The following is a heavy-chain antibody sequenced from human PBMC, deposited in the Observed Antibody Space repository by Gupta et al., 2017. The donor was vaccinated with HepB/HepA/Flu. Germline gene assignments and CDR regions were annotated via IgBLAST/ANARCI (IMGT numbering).Heavy chain of an antibody. J-gene: IGHJ4*02. CDR3: ARLEVVPPDKYDY. V-gene: IGHV4-34*01. Sequence: QVQLQQWGAGLLKPSETLSLTCAVYGGSFSGYYWSWIRQPPGTALEWIGEINHSGSTNYNPSLKSRVTISVDTSKNQFSLKLSSVTAADTAVYYCARLEVVPPDKYDYWGQGTLVTVSS. D-gene: IGHD3-22*01. CDR2: INHSGST. CDR1: GGSFSGYY.